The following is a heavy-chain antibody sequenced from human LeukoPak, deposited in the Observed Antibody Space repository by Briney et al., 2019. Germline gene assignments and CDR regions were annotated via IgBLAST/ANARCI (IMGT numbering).Heavy chain of an antibody. CDR3: ARDGGVATIAIDY. V-gene: IGHV3-48*01. CDR2: ISSSSSTI. D-gene: IGHD5-24*01. Sequence: TGGSLRLSCAASGFTFSSYSMNWVRQAPGKGLEWVSYISSSSSTIYYADSVKGRFTISRDNAKNSLYLQMNSLRAEDTAVYYCARDGGVATIAIDYWGQGTLVTVSS. CDR1: GFTFSSYS. J-gene: IGHJ4*02.